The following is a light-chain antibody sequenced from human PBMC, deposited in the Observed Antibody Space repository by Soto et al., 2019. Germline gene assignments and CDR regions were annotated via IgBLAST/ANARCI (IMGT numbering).Light chain of an antibody. CDR3: QQYDKWPPRT. CDR1: QSVSSN. J-gene: IGKJ1*01. Sequence: EIVMTQSPATVSVSPRERATLSLMASQSVSSNLAWYQQRPGQAPRLLIYGASNRATGIPARFSGSGSGTEFTLTISSLQSEDFAVYYCQQYDKWPPRTFGQGTKVDIK. CDR2: GAS. V-gene: IGKV3-15*01.